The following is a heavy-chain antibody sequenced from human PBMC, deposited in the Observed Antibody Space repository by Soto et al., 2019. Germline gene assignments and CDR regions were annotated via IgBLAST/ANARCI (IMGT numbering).Heavy chain of an antibody. Sequence: VSVKVSCKASGYTFTSYGSSWVRQAPGQGLEWMGWISAYNGNTNYAQKLQDRVTIARDTSANTAFMELSSLRSEDTAVYYCARGSAAAGPYYFDYWAQGTLVTVSS. CDR2: ISAYNGNT. D-gene: IGHD6-13*01. V-gene: IGHV1-18*01. CDR3: ARGSAAAGPYYFDY. CDR1: GYTFTSYG. J-gene: IGHJ4*02.